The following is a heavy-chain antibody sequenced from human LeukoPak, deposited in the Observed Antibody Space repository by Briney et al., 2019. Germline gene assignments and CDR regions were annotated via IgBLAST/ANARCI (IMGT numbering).Heavy chain of an antibody. D-gene: IGHD2-15*01. CDR1: GFTFTNHA. Sequence: PGGSLRLSCAASGFTFTNHAMSGVRQAPGKGLQWVSVISGGGRTTEYADSVKGRFTISRDNSKNTLSLQMNSLRVEDTAIYYDAKNVMVKRYFDSWGQGTLVTVSS. V-gene: IGHV3-23*01. CDR3: AKNVMVKRYFDS. CDR2: ISGGGRTT. J-gene: IGHJ4*02.